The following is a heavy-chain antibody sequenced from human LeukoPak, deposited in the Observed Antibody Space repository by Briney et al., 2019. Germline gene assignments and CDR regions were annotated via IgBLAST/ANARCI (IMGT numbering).Heavy chain of an antibody. CDR3: ARDNTGSYEY. D-gene: IGHD1-26*01. V-gene: IGHV3-43*02. Sequence: GGSLRLSCAASGFTFWDYDMHWVRQAPGKGLEWLSLIRADGATTRYTDSVKGRFTISRDNSKDSLYLQMNSLRTEDTALYYCARDNTGSYEYWGQGTLVTVSP. J-gene: IGHJ4*02. CDR1: GFTFWDYD. CDR2: IRADGATT.